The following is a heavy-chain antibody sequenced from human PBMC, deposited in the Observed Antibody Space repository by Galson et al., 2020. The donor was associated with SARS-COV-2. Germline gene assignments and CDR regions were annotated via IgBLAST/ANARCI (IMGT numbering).Heavy chain of an antibody. CDR2: IWYDGSNK. Sequence: GGSLRLSCAASGFTFSSYGMHWVRQAPGKGLEWVAVIWYDGSNKYYADSVKGRFTISRDNSKNTLYLQMNSLRAEDTAVYYCAREGSSGWSGYFDYWGQGTLVTVSS. CDR3: AREGSSGWSGYFDY. J-gene: IGHJ4*02. CDR1: GFTFSSYG. V-gene: IGHV3-33*01. D-gene: IGHD6-19*01.